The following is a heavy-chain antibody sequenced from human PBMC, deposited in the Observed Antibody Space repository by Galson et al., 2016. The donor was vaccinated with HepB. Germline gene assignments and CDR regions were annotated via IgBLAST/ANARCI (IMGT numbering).Heavy chain of an antibody. D-gene: IGHD5-24*01. CDR3: ARAGDVYNLPGYDD. Sequence: SVKVSCKASGYTFANYYLHWVRQAPGQGLEWMGIINPSGGSTIYAQKFQGRVTMTRDTSTSTVYMNLSSLRSEDTAIYYCARAGDVYNLPGYDDWGQGTLVTVSS. CDR2: INPSGGST. V-gene: IGHV1-46*01. J-gene: IGHJ4*02. CDR1: GYTFANYY.